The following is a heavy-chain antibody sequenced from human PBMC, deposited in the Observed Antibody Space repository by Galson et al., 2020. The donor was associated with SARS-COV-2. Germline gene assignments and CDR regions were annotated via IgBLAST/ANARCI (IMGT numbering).Heavy chain of an antibody. D-gene: IGHD6-13*01. CDR2: IYYSGST. CDR3: ARHNAGIAAAGIIENYAFDI. J-gene: IGHJ3*02. V-gene: IGHV4-31*03. Sequence: SETLSLTCTVSGGSISSGGYYWSWIRQHSGKGLEWIGYIYYSGSTYYNPSLKSRVTISVDTSKNQFSLKLSSVTAADTAVYYCARHNAGIAAAGIIENYAFDIWGQGTMVTVSS. CDR1: GGSISSGGYY.